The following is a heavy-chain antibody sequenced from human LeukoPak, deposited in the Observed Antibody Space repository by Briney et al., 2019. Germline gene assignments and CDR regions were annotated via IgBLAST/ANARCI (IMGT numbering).Heavy chain of an antibody. CDR2: IYSGGTT. Sequence: GGSLRLSCAASGFIVSNNYMTWVLQPPGKGLEWVSAIYSGGTTYYADSVKGRFTISRDDSKNTVFLQMNSLRAEDTALYYCARGGEDSPLWFEPKQYHFDCWGQGALVTVSS. CDR1: GFIVSNNY. D-gene: IGHD3-10*01. J-gene: IGHJ4*02. V-gene: IGHV3-53*01. CDR3: ARGGEDSPLWFEPKQYHFDC.